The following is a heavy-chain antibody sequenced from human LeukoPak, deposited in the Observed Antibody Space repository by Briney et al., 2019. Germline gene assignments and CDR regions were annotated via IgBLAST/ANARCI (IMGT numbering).Heavy chain of an antibody. V-gene: IGHV3-23*01. CDR2: VGDSAETT. D-gene: IGHD3-3*01. CDR3: VKDSFILEGGVGSDDGFAV. J-gene: IGHJ3*01. CDR1: GFTFRKYG. Sequence: GGSLRLSCAASGFTFRKYGMSWVRQAPGKGLEWVSVVGDSAETTHYADSVKGRFFISNDNSKNTVHLQMNSLRAEDTALYYCVKDSFILEGGVGSDDGFAVWGQGTMVTVSS.